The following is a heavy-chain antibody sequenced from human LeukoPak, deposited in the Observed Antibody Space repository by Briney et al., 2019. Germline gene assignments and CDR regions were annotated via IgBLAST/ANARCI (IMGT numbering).Heavy chain of an antibody. CDR1: GYTFTSYY. J-gene: IGHJ5*02. D-gene: IGHD3-22*01. Sequence: ASVKVSCKASGYTFTSYYMHWVRQAPGQGLEWMGIINPSGGTTNYAQKFQGRVTMTRDTSTSTVSMDLSSLTSDDTAIYYCARDAYRDGSGSSPNWFDPWGQGILVTVSS. V-gene: IGHV1-46*01. CDR3: ARDAYRDGSGSSPNWFDP. CDR2: INPSGGTT.